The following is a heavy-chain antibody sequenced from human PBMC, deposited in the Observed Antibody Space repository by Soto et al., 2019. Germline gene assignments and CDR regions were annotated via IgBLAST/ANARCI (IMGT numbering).Heavy chain of an antibody. V-gene: IGHV4-61*01. D-gene: IGHD5-12*01. CDR2: VHFSGGT. J-gene: IGHJ6*02. CDR3: ARDNMATFDYHYYGMDV. Sequence: SATLYIPCSVSGGSDSGGSYQWPWIRQAPGKGLEWIGYVHFSGGTNYNPSLESRVTISIDTSRDQFSLKLTSLTAADTAVYFCARDNMATFDYHYYGMDVWGQGTTVTVS. CDR1: GGSDSGGSYQ.